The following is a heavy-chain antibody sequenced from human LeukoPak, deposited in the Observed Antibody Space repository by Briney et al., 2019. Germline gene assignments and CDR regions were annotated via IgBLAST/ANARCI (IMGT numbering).Heavy chain of an antibody. D-gene: IGHD3-3*01. CDR3: ARNYDFWSGYDPNWFDP. CDR2: ISYDGSNK. V-gene: IGHV3-30-3*01. Sequence: GGSLRLSCAASGFTFSSYAMHWVRQAPGKGLEWVAVISYDGSNKYYADSVKGRFTISRDNSKNTLYLQMNSLRAEDTAVYYCARNYDFWSGYDPNWFDPWGQGTLVTVSS. CDR1: GFTFSSYA. J-gene: IGHJ5*02.